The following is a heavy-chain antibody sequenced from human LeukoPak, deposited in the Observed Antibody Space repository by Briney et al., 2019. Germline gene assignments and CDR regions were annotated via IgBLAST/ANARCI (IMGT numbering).Heavy chain of an antibody. D-gene: IGHD6-19*01. Sequence: HPGGPLRLPCAASGFPYNKYWMLWVPEAPEKGLESVSRINTDETVTTYADSVKGRFTVSRDNADNTMFLQMNSVRDEDTAVYYCATKQWLAPPPDSWGQGTPVTVSS. CDR2: INTDETVT. J-gene: IGHJ4*02. V-gene: IGHV3-74*01. CDR1: GFPYNKYW. CDR3: ATKQWLAPPPDS.